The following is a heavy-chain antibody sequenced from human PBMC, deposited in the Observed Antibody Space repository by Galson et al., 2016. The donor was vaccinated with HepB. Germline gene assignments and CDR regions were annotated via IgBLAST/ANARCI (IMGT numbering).Heavy chain of an antibody. D-gene: IGHD5-12*01. CDR2: INHGGAT. CDR3: ARMEKWPTAHADV. V-gene: IGHV4-34*01. Sequence: SETLSLTCAVYGGSFTAHYWTWIRQHPGRGFEWIGDINHGGATNYNPSLGSRVTISVDTSKNQLSLSLNSVTAADTAVYFCARMEKWPTAHADVWGQGILVTVSS. J-gene: IGHJ4*02. CDR1: GGSFTAHY.